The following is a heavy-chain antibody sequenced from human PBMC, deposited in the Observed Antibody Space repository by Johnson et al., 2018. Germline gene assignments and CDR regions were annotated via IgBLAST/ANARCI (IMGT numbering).Heavy chain of an antibody. CDR1: GFTFSN. J-gene: IGHJ6*02. V-gene: IGHV3-30*18. CDR2: ISYDGTYT. Sequence: QVQLQESGGGLVQSGGSLKLSCAGFGFTFSNVHWVRQAPGKGLEWVAVISYDGTYTYYADSVRGRFFISRDNSKNTLYLQMSTLRPDDTAVYYCAKDLKDLRFLEPSHGMDVWGQGTTVIVSS. CDR3: AKDLKDLRFLEPSHGMDV. D-gene: IGHD3-3*01.